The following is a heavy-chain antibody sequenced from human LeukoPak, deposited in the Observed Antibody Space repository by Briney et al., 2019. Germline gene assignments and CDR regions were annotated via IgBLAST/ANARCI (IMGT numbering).Heavy chain of an antibody. CDR1: GCSVSTSR. CDR3: ARGGAVSKSASAPDY. J-gene: IGHJ4*02. D-gene: IGHD4-11*01. Sequence: PGGSLRLSCEVSGCSVSTSRMSWVRQAPGRGLEWVSVIYDGGTTQYADSVKGRFNISRDNSKNTLYFQMNSLRAEDTAVYYCARGGAVSKSASAPDYWGQGTLVTVSS. V-gene: IGHV3-53*01. CDR2: IYDGGTT.